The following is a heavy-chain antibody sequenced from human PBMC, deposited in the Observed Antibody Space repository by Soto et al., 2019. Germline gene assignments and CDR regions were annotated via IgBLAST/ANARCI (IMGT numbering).Heavy chain of an antibody. CDR1: GGSISSSSYY. CDR2: IYYSGST. D-gene: IGHD3-22*01. V-gene: IGHV4-39*01. J-gene: IGHJ3*02. Sequence: QLQLQESGPGLVKPSETLSLTCTVSGGSISSSSYYWGWIRQPPGKGLEWIGSIYYSGSTYYNPSLKSRVTLSVDTSKNQFSLKLSSVTAADTAVYYCARQGSYYDSSGTDAFDIWGQGTMVTVSS. CDR3: ARQGSYYDSSGTDAFDI.